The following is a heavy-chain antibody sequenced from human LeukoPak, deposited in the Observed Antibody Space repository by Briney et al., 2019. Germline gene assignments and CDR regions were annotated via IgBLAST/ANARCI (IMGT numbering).Heavy chain of an antibody. CDR1: GGSISSYY. Sequence: SETLSLTCTVSGGSISSYYWSWIRQPPGKGLEWIGYIYYSGSTNYNPSLKSRVTISVDTSKNQFSLKLSSVTAADTAVYYCARGGRYDFWSGYYLDYWGQGTLATVSS. J-gene: IGHJ4*02. D-gene: IGHD3-3*01. CDR2: IYYSGST. V-gene: IGHV4-59*01. CDR3: ARGGRYDFWSGYYLDY.